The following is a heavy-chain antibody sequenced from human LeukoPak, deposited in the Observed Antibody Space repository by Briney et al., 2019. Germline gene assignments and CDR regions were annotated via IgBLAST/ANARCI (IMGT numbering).Heavy chain of an antibody. Sequence: GASVKVSCKASGYTFTSYGISWVRQAPGQGLEWMGWISAYNGNTNYAQKLQGRVTMTTDTSTSTAYMELRSLRSDDTAVYYCARDGFEDCSGGSCYDLSDPWGQGTLVTVSS. CDR2: ISAYNGNT. V-gene: IGHV1-18*01. J-gene: IGHJ5*02. CDR3: ARDGFEDCSGGSCYDLSDP. CDR1: GYTFTSYG. D-gene: IGHD2-15*01.